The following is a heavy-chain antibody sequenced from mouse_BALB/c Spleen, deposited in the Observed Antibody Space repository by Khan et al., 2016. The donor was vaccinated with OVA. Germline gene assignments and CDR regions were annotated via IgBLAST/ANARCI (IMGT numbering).Heavy chain of an antibody. D-gene: IGHD1-1*01. V-gene: IGHV1-85*01. CDR2: IFPGDDST. CDR3: ARHYYGGSLYWYFDV. J-gene: IGHJ1*01. Sequence: QVQLQQSGAELVKPGASVKLSCKASGYTFTSYDINWVRQRPEQGLEWIGWIFPGDDSTKYNEKFKGKATLTSDKSSSIAYMQLSRLTSEDTAVYFCARHYYGGSLYWYFDVWGAGTTVTVSS. CDR1: GYTFTSYD.